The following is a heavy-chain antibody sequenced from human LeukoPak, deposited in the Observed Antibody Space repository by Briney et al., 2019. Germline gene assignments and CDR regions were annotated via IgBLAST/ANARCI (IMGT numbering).Heavy chain of an antibody. D-gene: IGHD3-22*01. CDR3: ARSRGTMN. CDR2: IRYDGSKK. V-gene: IGHV3-30*02. CDR1: GFIFSSYG. Sequence: GGSLRLSCAPSGFIFSSYGMHWVRQAPGKGLEWVAFIRYDGSKKYYADSVKGRFTISRDNSKNTLYPQMNSLRAEDTAVYYCARSRGTMNWGKGTTVTISS. J-gene: IGHJ6*04.